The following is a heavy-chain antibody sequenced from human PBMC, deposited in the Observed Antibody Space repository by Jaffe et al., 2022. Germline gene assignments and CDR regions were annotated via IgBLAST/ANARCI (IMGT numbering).Heavy chain of an antibody. CDR3: ARQREDYDILTGYYNWFDP. CDR2: IYYSGST. Sequence: QLQLQESGPGLVKPSETLSLTCTVSGGSISSSSYYWGWIRQPPGKGLEWIGSIYYSGSTYYNPSLKSRVTISVDTSKNQFSLKLSSVTAADTAVYYCARQREDYDILTGYYNWFDPWGQGTLVTVSS. CDR1: GGSISSSSYY. J-gene: IGHJ5*02. D-gene: IGHD3-9*01. V-gene: IGHV4-39*01.